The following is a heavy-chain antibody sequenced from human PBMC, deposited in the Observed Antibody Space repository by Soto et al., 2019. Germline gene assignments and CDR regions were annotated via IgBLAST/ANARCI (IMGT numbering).Heavy chain of an antibody. J-gene: IGHJ6*03. CDR1: GGTFSSYT. CDR2: IIPILGIA. D-gene: IGHD3-22*01. Sequence: GASVKVSCKASGGTFSSYTISWVRQAPGQGFEWMGRIIPILGIANYAQKFQGRVTITADKSTSTAYMELSSLRSEDTAVYYCARMESSGYYSYYYYMDVWGKGTTVTVSS. V-gene: IGHV1-69*02. CDR3: ARMESSGYYSYYYYMDV.